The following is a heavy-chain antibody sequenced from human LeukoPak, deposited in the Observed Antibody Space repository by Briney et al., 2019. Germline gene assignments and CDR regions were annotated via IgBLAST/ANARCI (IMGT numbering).Heavy chain of an antibody. CDR1: GFTFSSYG. CDR2: IRYDGSNK. D-gene: IGHD3-22*01. Sequence: GGSLRLSCAASGFTFSSYGMHWVRQAPGKGLEWVAFIRYDGSNKYYADSVKGRFTISRDNSKDTLYLQMNSLRAEDTAVYYCAKVMSSSGVEDDAFDIWGQGTMVTVSS. CDR3: AKVMSSSGVEDDAFDI. V-gene: IGHV3-30*02. J-gene: IGHJ3*02.